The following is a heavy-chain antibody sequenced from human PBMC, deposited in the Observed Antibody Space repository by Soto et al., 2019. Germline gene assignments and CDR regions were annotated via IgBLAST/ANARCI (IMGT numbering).Heavy chain of an antibody. V-gene: IGHV1-2*02. CDR3: ARGGLGRRIQLQRFDY. J-gene: IGHJ4*02. Sequence: ASVKVSCKASGYTFTGYYMHWVRQAPGQGLEWMGWINPNSGGTNYAQKFQGRVTMTRDTSISTAYMELSRLRSDDTAAYYCARGGLGRRIQLQRFDYWGQGTLVTVSS. CDR1: GYTFTGYY. D-gene: IGHD5-18*01. CDR2: INPNSGGT.